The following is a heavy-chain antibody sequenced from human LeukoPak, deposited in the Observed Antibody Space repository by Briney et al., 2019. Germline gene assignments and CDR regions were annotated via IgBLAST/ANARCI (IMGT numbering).Heavy chain of an antibody. CDR2: FDPEDGET. CDR1: GYTLTELS. J-gene: IGHJ6*02. Sequence: ASVKVSCKVSGYTLTELSMHWVRQAPGKRLEWMGGFDPEDGETIYAQKFQGRVTMTEDTSTDTAYMELSSLRSEDTAVYYCATTRTQWFGELSLTPNGMDVWGQGTTVTVSS. D-gene: IGHD3-10*01. V-gene: IGHV1-24*01. CDR3: ATTRTQWFGELSLTPNGMDV.